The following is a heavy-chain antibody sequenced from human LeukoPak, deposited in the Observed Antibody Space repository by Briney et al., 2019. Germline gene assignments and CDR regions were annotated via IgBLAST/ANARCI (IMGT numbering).Heavy chain of an antibody. D-gene: IGHD3-22*01. CDR2: IWYDGSNK. CDR3: ARGYDSSGYCDY. CDR1: GFTFSSYG. V-gene: IGHV3-33*01. J-gene: IGHJ4*02. Sequence: GRSLRLSCAASGFTFSSYGMHWVRQAPGKGLEWVAVIWYDGSNKYYADSVKGRFTISRDNSKNTLYLQMNSLRAEDTAVYYCARGYDSSGYCDYWGQGTLVTVSS.